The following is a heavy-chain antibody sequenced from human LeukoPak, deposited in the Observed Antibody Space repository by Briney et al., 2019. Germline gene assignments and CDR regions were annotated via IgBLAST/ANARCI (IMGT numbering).Heavy chain of an antibody. Sequence: SETLSLTCTVSGGSITGGSYYWAWIRQSPGKGLEWIGSVYYSGSTHYSSSLKSRVTISVDTSKNLFSLRLNSVTAADTAVYYCARNPFSNFPYFDYWGQGTLVTVSS. V-gene: IGHV4-39*01. CDR2: VYYSGST. D-gene: IGHD4-11*01. CDR3: ARNPFSNFPYFDY. CDR1: GGSITGGSYY. J-gene: IGHJ4*02.